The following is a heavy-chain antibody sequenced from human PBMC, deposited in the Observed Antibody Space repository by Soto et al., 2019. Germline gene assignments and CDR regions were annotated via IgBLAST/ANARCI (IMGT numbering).Heavy chain of an antibody. J-gene: IGHJ4*01. V-gene: IGHV3-30*18. Sequence: PGGSLRLSCAASGFTFSNAWMSWVRQAPGKGLEWVAVISYDGSNKYYADSVKGRFTISRDNSKNTLYLQMNSLRPEDTAVYYCAKDLASRWSLDYWGHGTLVTVSS. CDR2: ISYDGSNK. D-gene: IGHD2-15*01. CDR1: GFTFSNAW. CDR3: AKDLASRWSLDY.